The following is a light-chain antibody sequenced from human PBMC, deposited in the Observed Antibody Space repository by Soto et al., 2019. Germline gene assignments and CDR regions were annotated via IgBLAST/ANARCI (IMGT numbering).Light chain of an antibody. CDR2: DVN. J-gene: IGLJ1*01. CDR3: SLYTTSNTNV. V-gene: IGLV2-14*01. Sequence: QSLPTQPGSVCGSPGRSITYSCTDTSSDIGVYNYVSWYQQHPGKAPKLMIYDVNTRSSGVSNRFSGSKSGNTASLTISGLQAEDEADYYCSLYTTSNTNVFGTGTKVTVL. CDR1: SSDIGVYNY.